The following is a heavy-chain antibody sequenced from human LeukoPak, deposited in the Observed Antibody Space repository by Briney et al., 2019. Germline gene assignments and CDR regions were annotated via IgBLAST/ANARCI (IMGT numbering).Heavy chain of an antibody. CDR2: IYYSGST. CDR1: GGSISSYY. Sequence: SGTLSLTCTVSGGSISSYYWSWIRQPPGKGLEWIGYIYYSGSTNYNPSLKSRVTISVDTSKNQFSLKLSSVTAADTAVYYCARRSNYDSSGYYQRAFDIWGQGTMVTVSS. D-gene: IGHD3-22*01. V-gene: IGHV4-59*01. CDR3: ARRSNYDSSGYYQRAFDI. J-gene: IGHJ3*02.